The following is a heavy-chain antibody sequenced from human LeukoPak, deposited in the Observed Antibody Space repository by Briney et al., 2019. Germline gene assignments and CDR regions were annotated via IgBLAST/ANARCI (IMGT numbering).Heavy chain of an antibody. D-gene: IGHD5-24*01. V-gene: IGHV4-59*01. CDR2: IYYSGST. CDR1: GGSITSYY. Sequence: TETLSLTCTVSGGSITSYYWSWIRQPPGKGLECIGYIYYSGSTYYNPSLKSRVTISVDTSKNQFSLKLSSVTAADTAVYYCARVRRDGYNSPDYWGQGTLVPVSS. J-gene: IGHJ4*02. CDR3: ARVRRDGYNSPDY.